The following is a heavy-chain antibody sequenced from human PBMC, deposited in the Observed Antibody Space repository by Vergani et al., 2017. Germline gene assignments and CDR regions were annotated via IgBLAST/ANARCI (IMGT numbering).Heavy chain of an antibody. D-gene: IGHD1/OR15-1a*01. Sequence: QITLKESGPTLVKPTQTLTLTCTFSGFSLSTSGVGVGWIRQPPGKALEWLALIYWDDDKRDSPSMKSRLTITKDTSKNQVVLTMTNMDPVYTATYYCAHXQTMRSTSLSPWNYFDYWGEGSLVTVSS. J-gene: IGHJ4*02. CDR3: AHXQTMRSTSLSPWNYFDY. CDR2: IYWDDDK. CDR1: GFSLSTSGVG. V-gene: IGHV2-5*02.